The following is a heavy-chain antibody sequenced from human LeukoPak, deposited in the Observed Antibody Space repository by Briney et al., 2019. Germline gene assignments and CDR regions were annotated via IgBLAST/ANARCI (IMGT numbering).Heavy chain of an antibody. CDR2: IYTSGRT. Sequence: PSETLSLTCTVSGGSISSYYWSWMRQPAGKGREWVGRIYTSGRTNYNPPLKSRVTMSVDTSKNQYSLKLQSLTAADTAVYYGARATRSRSGGYNFDSWGQGTLVTVSS. CDR3: ARATRSRSGGYNFDS. J-gene: IGHJ5*01. CDR1: GGSISSYY. D-gene: IGHD2-15*01. V-gene: IGHV4-4*07.